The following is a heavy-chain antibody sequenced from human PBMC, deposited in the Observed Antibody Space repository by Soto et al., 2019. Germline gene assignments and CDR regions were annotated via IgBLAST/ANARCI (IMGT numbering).Heavy chain of an antibody. CDR1: GFIFTNDA. J-gene: IGHJ3*01. Sequence: LRLSCAASGFIFTNDAMNWVRQAPGKGLEWVSVIGGRGNSAYYADSVQGRFTISRDNSKNTLSLQMSSLTADDTAIYYCVREGRGSFDFWGRGTMVTVSS. CDR3: VREGRGSFDF. V-gene: IGHV3-23*01. CDR2: IGGRGNSA. D-gene: IGHD5-12*01.